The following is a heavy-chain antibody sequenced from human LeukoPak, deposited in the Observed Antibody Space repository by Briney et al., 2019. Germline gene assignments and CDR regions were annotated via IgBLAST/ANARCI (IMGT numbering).Heavy chain of an antibody. CDR3: ARGLRQWLVLLG. CDR1: GGSISSNNYY. Sequence: SSETLSLTCTVSGGSISSNNYYWGWIRQPPGKGLEWIGSVHYSGSSYYNPSLKSRLTISVDTSKNQFSLKLSSVTAADTAVYYCARGLRQWLVLLGWGQGTLVTVSS. D-gene: IGHD6-19*01. V-gene: IGHV4-39*01. CDR2: VHYSGSS. J-gene: IGHJ4*02.